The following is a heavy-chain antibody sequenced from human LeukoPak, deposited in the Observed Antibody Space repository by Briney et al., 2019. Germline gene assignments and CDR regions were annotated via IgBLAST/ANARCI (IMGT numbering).Heavy chain of an antibody. Sequence: ASVKVSCKASGYTFTSYGFTWVRQAPGQGLEWMGWISAYNGNTDYAQKLQGRVTITTDESTSTAYMELSSLRSEDTAVYYCARVHRSALTTVITPWYYYMDVWGKGTTVTVSS. CDR3: ARVHRSALTTVITPWYYYMDV. CDR1: GYTFTSYG. D-gene: IGHD4-17*01. J-gene: IGHJ6*03. V-gene: IGHV1-18*01. CDR2: ISAYNGNT.